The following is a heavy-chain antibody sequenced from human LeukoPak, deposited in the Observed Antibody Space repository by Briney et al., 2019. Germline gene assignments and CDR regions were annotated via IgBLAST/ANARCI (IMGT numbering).Heavy chain of an antibody. CDR2: ISAYNGNT. CDR1: GYTFTSYG. J-gene: IGHJ6*02. CDR3: AREPDYDFWSGYYLGGYYYYGMDV. D-gene: IGHD3-3*01. V-gene: IGHV1-18*01. Sequence: ASVKVSCTASGYTFTSYGISWVRQAPGQGLEWMGWISAYNGNTNYAQKLQGRVTMTTDTSTSTAYMELRSLRSDDTAVYYCAREPDYDFWSGYYLGGYYYYGMDVWGQGTTVTVSS.